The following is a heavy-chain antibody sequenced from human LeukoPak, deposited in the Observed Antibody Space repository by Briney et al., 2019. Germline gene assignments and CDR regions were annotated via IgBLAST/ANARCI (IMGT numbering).Heavy chain of an antibody. J-gene: IGHJ5*02. CDR2: INPNSGGT. D-gene: IGHD3-10*01. Sequence: GASVKVSCKASGYTFTGYYMHWVRQAPGQGLEWMGWINPNSGGTNYAQKFQGRVTMTRDTSISTAYMELSRPRSDDTAVYYCAREGDYYGSGRDWFDPWGQGTLVTVYS. V-gene: IGHV1-2*02. CDR1: GYTFTGYY. CDR3: AREGDYYGSGRDWFDP.